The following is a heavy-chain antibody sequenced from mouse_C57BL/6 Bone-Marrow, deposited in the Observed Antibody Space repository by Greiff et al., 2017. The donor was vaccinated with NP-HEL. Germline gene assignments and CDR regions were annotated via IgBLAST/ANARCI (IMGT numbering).Heavy chain of an antibody. CDR1: GFTFSDYS. CDR3: AREGGLRRRTYAMDY. CDR2: INYDGSST. V-gene: IGHV5-16*01. J-gene: IGHJ4*01. Sequence: EVKLMESEGGLVQPGSSMKLSRTASGFTFSDYSMAWVRQVPEKGLEWVANINYDGSSTYYLDSLKSRFIISRDNAKNILYLQMSSLKSEDTATYYCAREGGLRRRTYAMDYWGQGTSVTVSS. D-gene: IGHD2-4*01.